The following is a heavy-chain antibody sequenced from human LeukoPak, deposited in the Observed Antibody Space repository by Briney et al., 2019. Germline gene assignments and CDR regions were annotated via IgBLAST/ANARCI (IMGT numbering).Heavy chain of an antibody. CDR3: AKHFGSGDYYNFFDD. D-gene: IGHD3-10*01. J-gene: IGHJ4*02. CDR1: GFTFSSYA. V-gene: IGHV3-23*01. CDR2: ISGAGGST. Sequence: PGGSLRLSCAASGFTFSSYAMSWVRQAPGKGLEWVSSISGAGGSTYYADSVRGRFTISRDNSKDTLFLQMNGLRAEDTALYYCAKHFGSGDYYNFFDDWGQGTLVSVSS.